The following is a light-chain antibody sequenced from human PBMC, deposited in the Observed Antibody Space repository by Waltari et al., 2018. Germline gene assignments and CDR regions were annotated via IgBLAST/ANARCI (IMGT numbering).Light chain of an antibody. Sequence: QSALTQPASVSGSPGPSITISFTGTSSDVWGYSLVSWYQQHPGKAPKLILYEDRKRPSGVSDRFSGSTSGNTASLTISGLQAEDEADYFCCSCAGYSTYVFGTGTKVTVL. CDR1: SSDVWGYSL. V-gene: IGLV2-23*01. J-gene: IGLJ1*01. CDR3: CSCAGYSTYV. CDR2: EDR.